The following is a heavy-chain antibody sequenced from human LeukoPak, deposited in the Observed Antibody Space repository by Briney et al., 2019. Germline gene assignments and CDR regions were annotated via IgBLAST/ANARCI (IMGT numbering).Heavy chain of an antibody. CDR3: ARGTGTTAYFDY. Sequence: GGSLRLSCAASGFTFSSYWMHWVRQAPGQGLVWVSRINSDGRSTSYADSVKGRFTISRDNAKNTLYLQMNSLRAEDTAVYYCARGTGTTAYFDYWGQGTPVTVSS. D-gene: IGHD1-1*01. CDR1: GFTFSSYW. CDR2: INSDGRST. V-gene: IGHV3-74*01. J-gene: IGHJ4*02.